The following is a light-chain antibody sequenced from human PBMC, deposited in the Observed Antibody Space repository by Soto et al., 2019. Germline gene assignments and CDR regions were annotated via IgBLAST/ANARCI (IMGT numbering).Light chain of an antibody. Sequence: EIVLPQAPAXLFMSTGERATLSCRTSQSVSSYFAWYQQKPGRAPRLLIYDASNRATGIPARFIGSGSGTDFTLTISSLEPEDFAVYYCQQRSNWPITFGQGTRLEIK. CDR2: DAS. J-gene: IGKJ5*01. CDR3: QQRSNWPIT. CDR1: QSVSSY. V-gene: IGKV3-11*01.